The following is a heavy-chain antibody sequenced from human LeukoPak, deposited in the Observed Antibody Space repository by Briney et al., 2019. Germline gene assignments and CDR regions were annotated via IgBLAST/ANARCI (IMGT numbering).Heavy chain of an antibody. CDR2: ISRSVSLK. J-gene: IGHJ6*04. CDR3: ASEEYYGSGSYMRYFYYYDMDV. Sequence: GGSLRLSCAASGFTISTYGMNWVRQAPGEGLEWVSHISRSVSLKYYADSVKGRFTISRDNAKNSLYLQMNTLRAEDTAVYYCASEEYYGSGSYMRYFYYYDMDVWGKGTTVTVSS. D-gene: IGHD3-10*01. V-gene: IGHV3-48*03. CDR1: GFTISTYG.